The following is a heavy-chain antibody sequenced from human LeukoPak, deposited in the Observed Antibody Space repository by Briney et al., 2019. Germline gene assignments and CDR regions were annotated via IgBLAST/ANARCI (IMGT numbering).Heavy chain of an antibody. V-gene: IGHV3-30*03. Sequence: GGSLRLSCAASGFTFSSYGMHWVRQAPGKGLEWVAVISYDGSNKYYADSVKGRFTISRDNPKNTLYLQMNSLRAEDTAVYYCRAIYSSSWYNDYWGQGTLVTVSS. CDR2: ISYDGSNK. CDR1: GFTFSSYG. CDR3: RAIYSSSWYNDY. J-gene: IGHJ4*02. D-gene: IGHD6-13*01.